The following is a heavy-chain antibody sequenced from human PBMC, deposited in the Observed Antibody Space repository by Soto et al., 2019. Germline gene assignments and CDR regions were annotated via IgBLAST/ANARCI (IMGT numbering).Heavy chain of an antibody. J-gene: IGHJ3*02. CDR3: NMVRGVMVAFDI. D-gene: IGHD3-10*01. CDR1: GGSFSGYY. CDR2: INHSGST. Sequence: SETLSLTCAVYGGSFSGYYWSWIRQPPGKGLEWIGEINHSGSTNYNPSLKSRVTISVXXXXXXFXLXLSXXTAADTAVYYCNMVRGVMVAFDIWGQGTMVT. V-gene: IGHV4-34*01.